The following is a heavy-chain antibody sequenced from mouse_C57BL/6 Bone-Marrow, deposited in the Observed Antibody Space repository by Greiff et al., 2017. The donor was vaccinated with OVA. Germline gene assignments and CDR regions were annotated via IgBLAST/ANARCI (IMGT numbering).Heavy chain of an antibody. D-gene: IGHD2-5*01. J-gene: IGHJ3*01. CDR2: IYPRSGNT. CDR3: ASFYSNYSY. V-gene: IGHV1-81*01. Sequence: VMLMESGAELARPGASVKLSCKASGYTFTSYGISWVKQRTGQGLEWIGEIYPRSGNTYYNEKFKGKATLTADKSSSTAYMELRSLTSEDSAVYFCASFYSNYSYWGQGTLVTVSA. CDR1: GYTFTSYG.